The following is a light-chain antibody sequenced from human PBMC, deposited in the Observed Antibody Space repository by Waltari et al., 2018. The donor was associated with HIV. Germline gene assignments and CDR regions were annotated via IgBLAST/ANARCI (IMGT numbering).Light chain of an antibody. CDR1: SGNIASNS. V-gene: IGLV6-57*04. Sequence: FMLTQPHPMSESPGRTVTISSTRSSGNIASNSVQWYQQRPGSAPITVIYADTQRPSGVPARFSGSLDSSSNSASLTISGLRSDDEADYYCQSYDTSNHLIFGGGTKLTVL. J-gene: IGLJ2*01. CDR2: ADT. CDR3: QSYDTSNHLI.